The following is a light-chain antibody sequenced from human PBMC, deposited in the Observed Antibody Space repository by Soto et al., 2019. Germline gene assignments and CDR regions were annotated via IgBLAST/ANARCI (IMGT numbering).Light chain of an antibody. CDR1: QILSGTY. J-gene: IGKJ4*01. CDR2: AAS. CDR3: QHYVSSPLT. V-gene: IGKV3-20*01. Sequence: DIVLTQSPDTLSLSPGESATLSCRASQILSGTYLAWYQQKLGQSPRLLIYAASTRATGVPDRFSGSVSGTDFTLTISRLEPEDFAVYYCQHYVSSPLTFGGGTKVEIK.